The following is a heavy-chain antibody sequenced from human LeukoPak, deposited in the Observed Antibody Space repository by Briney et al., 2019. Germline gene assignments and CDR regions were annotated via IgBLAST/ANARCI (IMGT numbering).Heavy chain of an antibody. CDR3: ARDQWTTVTTGPIEYYYYGMDV. J-gene: IGHJ6*02. CDR1: GYTFTSYA. CDR2: IIPIFGTA. Sequence: GASVKVSCKASGYTFTSYAISWVRQAPGQGLEWMGGIIPIFGTANYAQKFQGRVTITADESTSTAYMELSSLRSEDTAVYYCARDQWTTVTTGPIEYYYYGMDVWGQGTTVTVSS. V-gene: IGHV1-69*13. D-gene: IGHD4-17*01.